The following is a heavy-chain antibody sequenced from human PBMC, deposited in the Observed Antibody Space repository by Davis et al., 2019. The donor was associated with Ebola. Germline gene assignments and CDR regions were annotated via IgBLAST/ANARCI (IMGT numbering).Heavy chain of an antibody. CDR1: AYSSPDYW. Sequence: GASLMISCTASAYSSPDYWVAWIRQMPGKGLEWMGIFYPGDSQTRYSPSFQGRVTISADNSISTAYLQWSTLKASDTAMYYCASLRRTITGMDDGFDIWGQGTMVTVCS. CDR3: ASLRRTITGMDDGFDI. J-gene: IGHJ3*02. D-gene: IGHD1-20*01. CDR2: FYPGDSQT. V-gene: IGHV5-51*01.